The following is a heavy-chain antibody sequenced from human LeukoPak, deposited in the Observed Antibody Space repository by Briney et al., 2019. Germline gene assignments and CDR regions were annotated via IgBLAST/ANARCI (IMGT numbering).Heavy chain of an antibody. CDR1: GFTFSNAW. CDR2: IKQDGSEK. CDR3: ARDEGMIVVVNLFDY. Sequence: EGSLRLSCAASGFTFSNAWMSWVRQAPGKGLEWVANIKQDGSEKYYVDSVKGRFTISRDNAKNSLYLQMNSLRAEDTAVYYCARDEGMIVVVNLFDYWGQGTLVTVSS. J-gene: IGHJ4*02. V-gene: IGHV3-7*01. D-gene: IGHD3-22*01.